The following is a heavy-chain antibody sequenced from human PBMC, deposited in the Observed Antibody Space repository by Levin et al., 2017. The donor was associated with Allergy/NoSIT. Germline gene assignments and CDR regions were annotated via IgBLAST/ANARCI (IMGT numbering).Heavy chain of an antibody. J-gene: IGHJ3*02. D-gene: IGHD3-10*01. CDR1: GFTVSSNY. Sequence: GGSLRLSCAASGFTVSSNYMSWVRQAPGKGLEWVSVIYSGGSTYYADSVKGRFTISRDNSKNTLYLQMNSLRAEDTAVYYCARSSEVYDAFDIWGQGTMVTVSS. CDR2: IYSGGST. V-gene: IGHV3-53*01. CDR3: ARSSEVYDAFDI.